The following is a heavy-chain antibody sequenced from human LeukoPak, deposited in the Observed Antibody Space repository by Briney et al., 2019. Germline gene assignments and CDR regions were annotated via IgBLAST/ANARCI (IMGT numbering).Heavy chain of an antibody. Sequence: PSETLSLTCTVSGGSISSYYWSWIRQPPGKGLEWIGYIYYSGSTNYNPSLKSRVTISVDTSKNQFSLKLSSVTAADTAVYYCARHFLGGAAELVGYWGQGTLVTVSS. CDR2: IYYSGST. J-gene: IGHJ4*02. V-gene: IGHV4-59*08. CDR1: GGSISSYY. D-gene: IGHD6-13*01. CDR3: ARHFLGGAAELVGY.